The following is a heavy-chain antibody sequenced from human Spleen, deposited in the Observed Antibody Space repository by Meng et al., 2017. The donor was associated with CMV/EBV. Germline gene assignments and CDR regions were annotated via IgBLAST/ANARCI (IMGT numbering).Heavy chain of an antibody. CDR2: INHSGST. J-gene: IGHJ4*02. V-gene: IGHV4-34*01. CDR1: GASFRTYH. CDR3: ARAFRGYISGGGEDY. D-gene: IGHD5-18*01. Sequence: FGASFRTYHWSWIRQPPGKGLESIGEINHSGSTNYNPSLKSRVTMSVDTSKNQFSLNLSSVTAADTAVYYCARAFRGYISGGGEDYWGQGTLVTVSS.